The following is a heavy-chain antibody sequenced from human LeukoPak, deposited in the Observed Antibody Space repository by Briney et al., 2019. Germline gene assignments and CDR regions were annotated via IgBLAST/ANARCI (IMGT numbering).Heavy chain of an antibody. CDR2: ISGGGDST. J-gene: IGHJ4*02. D-gene: IGHD3/OR15-3a*01. CDR1: GFTFGSYA. Sequence: GGSLRLSCAASGFTFGSYAMGWVRQAPREGLEWFSAISGGGDSTYYAGSVKVRFSIFRDNSENTLYLQMNSLRAEDTAVYYCVKVATWTYFAYWGQGTLVTVSS. V-gene: IGHV3-23*01. CDR3: VKVATWTYFAY.